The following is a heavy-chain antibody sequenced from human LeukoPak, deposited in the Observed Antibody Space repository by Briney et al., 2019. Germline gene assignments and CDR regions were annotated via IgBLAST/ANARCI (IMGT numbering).Heavy chain of an antibody. CDR1: GGSISSGSYY. J-gene: IGHJ5*02. D-gene: IGHD6-13*01. Sequence: NPSETLSLTCTVSGGSISSGSYYWSWIRQPAGKGLEWIGRIYTSGSTYYNPSLKSRVTISVDTSKNQFSLKLSSVTAADTAVYYCARVPGEQQLLRFDPWGQGTLVTVSS. CDR3: ARVPGEQQLLRFDP. CDR2: IYTSGST. V-gene: IGHV4-61*02.